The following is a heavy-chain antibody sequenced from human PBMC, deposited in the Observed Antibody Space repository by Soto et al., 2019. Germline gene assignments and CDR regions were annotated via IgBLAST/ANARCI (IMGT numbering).Heavy chain of an antibody. D-gene: IGHD2-15*01. Sequence: GGSLRLSCAASGFTVSSNYMSWVRQAPGKGLEWVSVIYSGGSTYYADSVKGRFTISRDNSENTLYLQMNSLRAEDTAVYYCARTCSGGTCSFDYWGQGTLVTVPQ. CDR1: GFTVSSNY. J-gene: IGHJ4*02. CDR2: IYSGGST. CDR3: ARTCSGGTCSFDY. V-gene: IGHV3-66*01.